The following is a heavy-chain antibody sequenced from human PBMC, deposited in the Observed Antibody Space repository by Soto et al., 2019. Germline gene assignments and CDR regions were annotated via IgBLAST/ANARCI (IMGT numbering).Heavy chain of an antibody. CDR1: GFTFSSYA. D-gene: IGHD1-26*01. J-gene: IGHJ6*02. CDR3: VKRMASGAFGMDV. Sequence: EVQLLESGGGLVQPGGSLRLSCAASGFTFSSYAMNWVRQAPGKGLEWVSGISGTTYYADSVKGRFTISRDHSKNTLYLQMNGLRAEDTAVYYCVKRMASGAFGMDVWGQGTTVTVSS. V-gene: IGHV3-23*01. CDR2: ISGTT.